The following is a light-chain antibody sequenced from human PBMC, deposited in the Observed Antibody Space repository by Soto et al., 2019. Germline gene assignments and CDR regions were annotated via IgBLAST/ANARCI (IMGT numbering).Light chain of an antibody. Sequence: EIVMTQSPATLSVSPGERATLSCRASQSGSSKLAWYQQKPGQAPRLLIYGASTRATGIPARFSGSGSGTEFTLTISSLQSEDFAVYDGHQYNNWPPLPFGGGTQVEIK. CDR1: QSGSSK. CDR2: GAS. V-gene: IGKV3-15*01. CDR3: HQYNNWPPLP. J-gene: IGKJ4*01.